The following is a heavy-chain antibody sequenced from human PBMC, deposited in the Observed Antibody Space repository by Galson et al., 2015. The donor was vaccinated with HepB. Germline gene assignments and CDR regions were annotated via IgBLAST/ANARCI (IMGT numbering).Heavy chain of an antibody. Sequence: SVKVSCKASGYTFTSYYMHWMRQAPGQGLEWMGIINPSGGSTSYAQKFQGRVTMTRDTSTSTVYMELSSLRSEDTAVYYCARDEAAIGTMVRGAGGAFDIWGQGTMVTVSS. V-gene: IGHV1-46*01. J-gene: IGHJ3*02. CDR1: GYTFTSYY. D-gene: IGHD3-10*01. CDR2: INPSGGST. CDR3: ARDEAAIGTMVRGAGGAFDI.